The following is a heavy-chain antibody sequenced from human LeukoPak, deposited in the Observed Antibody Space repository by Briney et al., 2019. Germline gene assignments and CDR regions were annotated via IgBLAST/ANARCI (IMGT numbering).Heavy chain of an antibody. J-gene: IGHJ4*02. D-gene: IGHD1-26*01. CDR1: GFTFSSYA. Sequence: GGPLRLSCAASGFTFSSYAMNWVRQAPGKGLGWVSAVRGSDAGTSYADSVKGRFTISRDNSKNTLYLQMNSLRAEDTAVYYCAKNRGGSYYSGSDYWGQGTLVTVSS. V-gene: IGHV3-23*01. CDR2: VRGSDAGT. CDR3: AKNRGGSYYSGSDY.